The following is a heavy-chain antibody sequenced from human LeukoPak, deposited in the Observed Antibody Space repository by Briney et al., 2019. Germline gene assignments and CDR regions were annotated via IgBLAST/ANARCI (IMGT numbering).Heavy chain of an antibody. V-gene: IGHV4-59*01. CDR2: IYYSGST. D-gene: IGHD6-19*01. CDR3: ARAGSGWSFDY. J-gene: IGHJ4*02. Sequence: SETLSLTCTVSGGSISSYYWSWIRQPPGKGLEWIGYIYYSGSTNYSPSLKSRVTISVDTSKNQFSLKLSSVTAADTAVYYCARAGSGWSFDYWGQGTLVTVSS. CDR1: GGSISSYY.